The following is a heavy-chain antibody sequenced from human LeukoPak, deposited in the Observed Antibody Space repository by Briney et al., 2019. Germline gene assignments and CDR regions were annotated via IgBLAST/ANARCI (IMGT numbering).Heavy chain of an antibody. CDR3: ARDKYCSSTSRYTEYYFDY. Sequence: RSSETLSLTCTVSGGSISSYYWSWIRQPPGKGLEWIGYIYYSGSTNYNPSLKSRVTMSVDTSKNQFSLKLSSVTAADTAVYYCARDKYCSSTSRYTEYYFDYWGQGTLVTVSS. CDR1: GGSISSYY. V-gene: IGHV4-59*12. J-gene: IGHJ4*02. CDR2: IYYSGST. D-gene: IGHD2-2*02.